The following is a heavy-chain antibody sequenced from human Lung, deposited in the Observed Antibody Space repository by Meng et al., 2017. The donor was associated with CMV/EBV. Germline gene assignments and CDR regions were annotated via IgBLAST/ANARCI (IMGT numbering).Heavy chain of an antibody. J-gene: IGHJ6*02. CDR3: ARSRVLSSSPSRPPTYGMDV. V-gene: IGHV1-69*10. Sequence: SVXVSXXASGGTSSSYVISWVRQAPGQGLEWMGGIIPILGRANYGQKFQARVTITADKSTSTAHMELSSLRSEDTAVYYCARSRVLSSSPSRPPTYGMDVWGQEXTVTVSS. CDR1: GGTSSSYV. D-gene: IGHD2-2*01. CDR2: IIPILGRA.